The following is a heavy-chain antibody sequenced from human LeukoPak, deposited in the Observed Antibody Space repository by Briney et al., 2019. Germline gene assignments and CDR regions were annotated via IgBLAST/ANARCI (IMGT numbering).Heavy chain of an antibody. Sequence: GGSLRLSRAASGFAVSNYWMSWVRQAPGKGLEWVANIKQDGGEKYYVDSVKGRFTISRDNADNSLYLQMNSLKVDDTAVYYCARYGNGEWLAHYAFDMWGQGTMVTVSS. J-gene: IGHJ3*02. CDR2: IKQDGGEK. V-gene: IGHV3-7*01. D-gene: IGHD6-19*01. CDR3: ARYGNGEWLAHYAFDM. CDR1: GFAVSNYW.